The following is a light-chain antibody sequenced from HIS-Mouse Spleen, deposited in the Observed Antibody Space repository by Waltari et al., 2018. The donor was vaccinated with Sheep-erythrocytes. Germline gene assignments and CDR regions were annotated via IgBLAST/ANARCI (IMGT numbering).Light chain of an antibody. Sequence: EIVLTQSPGTLSLSPGERATLSCRASQSVSSSYFAWYQQKPGQAPRLLIYGASSRATGIPDRFSGSGSGTDFTLTISILEPEDSAVYYCQQYGSSPFTFGPGTKVDIK. CDR3: QQYGSSPFT. CDR2: GAS. J-gene: IGKJ3*01. V-gene: IGKV3-20*01. CDR1: QSVSSSY.